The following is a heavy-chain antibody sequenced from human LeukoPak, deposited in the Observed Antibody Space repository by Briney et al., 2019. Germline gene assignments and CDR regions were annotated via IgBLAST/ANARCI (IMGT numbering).Heavy chain of an antibody. Sequence: ASVKVSCKASGYTFNSYGISWVRQAPGQGLEWMGWISAYNGNTNYAQKLQGRVTMTTDTSTSTAYMELRSLRSDDTAVYYCARGEPIVVVPAAMVSNDYWGQGTLVTVSS. CDR2: ISAYNGNT. CDR1: GYTFNSYG. CDR3: ARGEPIVVVPAAMVSNDY. D-gene: IGHD2-2*01. J-gene: IGHJ4*02. V-gene: IGHV1-18*01.